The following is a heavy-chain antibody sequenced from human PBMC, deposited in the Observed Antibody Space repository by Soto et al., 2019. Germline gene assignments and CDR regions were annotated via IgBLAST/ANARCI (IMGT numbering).Heavy chain of an antibody. CDR2: ISAYNGNT. V-gene: IGHV1-18*01. CDR3: ARDAVYEYSSSSYLFDY. CDR1: GYTLTSYG. D-gene: IGHD6-6*01. J-gene: IGHJ4*02. Sequence: ASVKVSCTASGYTLTSYGISWVRQAPGQGLEWMGWISAYNGNTNYAQKLQGRVTMTTDTSTSTAYMELRSLRSDDTAVYYCARDAVYEYSSSSYLFDYWGQGTLVTVSS.